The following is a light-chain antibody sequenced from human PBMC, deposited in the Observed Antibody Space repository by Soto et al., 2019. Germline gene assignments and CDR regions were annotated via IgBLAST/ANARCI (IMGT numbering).Light chain of an antibody. CDR1: QRVSSY. Sequence: EIVLTQSPATLSLSPGERATLSSRASQRVSSYLAWYQQKPGQAPRPLIYDASNRATGIPARFSGSGSGTDFTLTISSLEPEDFAVYYCQQRSNWPGYTFGQGTKLEIK. CDR3: QQRSNWPGYT. CDR2: DAS. J-gene: IGKJ2*01. V-gene: IGKV3-11*01.